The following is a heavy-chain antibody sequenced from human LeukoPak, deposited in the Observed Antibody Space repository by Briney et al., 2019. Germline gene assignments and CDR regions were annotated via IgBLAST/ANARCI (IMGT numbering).Heavy chain of an antibody. Sequence: GGSLRLSCAVSGFTFSTYSMNWVREAPGKGLEWVSYISSSGSIIYYADSVKGRFTISRDNAKNSLYLQMNSVRAEHTAVYYCARVAGTSGNSYGFPYFDYWGQGTLVTVSS. D-gene: IGHD5-18*01. CDR3: ARVAGTSGNSYGFPYFDY. J-gene: IGHJ4*02. CDR2: ISSSGSII. V-gene: IGHV3-48*04. CDR1: GFTFSTYS.